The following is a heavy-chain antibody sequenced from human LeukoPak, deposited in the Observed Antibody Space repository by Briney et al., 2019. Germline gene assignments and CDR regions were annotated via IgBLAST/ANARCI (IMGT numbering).Heavy chain of an antibody. CDR1: GFTFTDTY. V-gene: IGHV3-11*01. CDR2: ISPSGTDI. D-gene: IGHD5-12*01. CDR3: ARGGYDLDY. Sequence: GGSLRLSCAVSGFTFTDTYMTWIRQAPGRGLESLSYISPSGTDISYADSVKGRFTISRDNAKNSLYLQMNSLRAEDTAVYYCARGGYDLDYWGQGTLVTVSS. J-gene: IGHJ4*02.